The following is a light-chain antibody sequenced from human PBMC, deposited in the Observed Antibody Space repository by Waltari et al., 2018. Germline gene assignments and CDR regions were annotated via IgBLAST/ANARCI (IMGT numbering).Light chain of an antibody. Sequence: QSVLTQPPSASGTPGQRVTISCSGGSSNIGSNTVTWYQQLPGTAPKLLLYNTHQRPAGVPDQFSGSTSGTSASLAISGLQSDDEADYYCASWDDSLRIVLFGGGTKLTVL. CDR1: SSNIGSNT. J-gene: IGLJ2*01. V-gene: IGLV1-44*01. CDR2: NTH. CDR3: ASWDDSLRIVL.